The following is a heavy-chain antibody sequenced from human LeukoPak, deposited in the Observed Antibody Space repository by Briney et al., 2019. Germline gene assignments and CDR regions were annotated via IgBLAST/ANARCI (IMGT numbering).Heavy chain of an antibody. J-gene: IGHJ4*02. Sequence: GGSLRLSCAASGFTFSSHWMHWVRQAPGKRLVWVSRINTDGSTTNYADSVKGRFTISRDNAKNSLYLQMNSLRAEDTAVYYCAIVGAVTGFDYWGQGTLVTVSS. V-gene: IGHV3-74*01. CDR3: AIVGAVTGFDY. CDR2: INTDGSTT. CDR1: GFTFSSHW. D-gene: IGHD1-26*01.